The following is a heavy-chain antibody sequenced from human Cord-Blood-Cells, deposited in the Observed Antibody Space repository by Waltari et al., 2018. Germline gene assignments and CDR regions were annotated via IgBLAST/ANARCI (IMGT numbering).Heavy chain of an antibody. J-gene: IGHJ6*02. CDR2: IYHSGST. Sequence: QVQLQESGPGLVKPSETLSLTCAVSGYSISSGYYWGWIRQPPGKGLEWIGSIYHSGSTYYNPSLKSRVTISVDTSKNQFSLKLSSVTAADTAVYYCAREGRIAAAGTYYYYGMDVWGQGTTVTVSS. V-gene: IGHV4-38-2*02. CDR1: GYSISSGYY. CDR3: AREGRIAAAGTYYYYGMDV. D-gene: IGHD6-13*01.